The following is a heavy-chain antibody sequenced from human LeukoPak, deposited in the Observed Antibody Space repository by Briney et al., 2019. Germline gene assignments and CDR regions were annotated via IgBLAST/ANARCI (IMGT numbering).Heavy chain of an antibody. V-gene: IGHV3-66*01. CDR3: ARDPPKLGTRLDY. J-gene: IGHJ4*02. CDR1: GFTVSSNY. D-gene: IGHD7-27*01. CDR2: IYSGGST. Sequence: PGGSLRLSCAASGFTVSSNYMSWVRQAPGKGLEWVSVIYSGGSTYYADSVKGRFTISRDNSKNTLYLQMNSLRAEDTAVYYCARDPPKLGTRLDYWGQGTLVTVSS.